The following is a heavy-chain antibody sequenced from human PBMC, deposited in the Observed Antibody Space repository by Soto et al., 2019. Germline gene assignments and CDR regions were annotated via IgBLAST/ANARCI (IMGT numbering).Heavy chain of an antibody. CDR2: ISYDGSNK. CDR1: GFTFSSYG. D-gene: IGHD5-18*01. V-gene: IGHV3-30*18. J-gene: IGHJ4*02. Sequence: PGGSLRLSCAASGFTFSSYGMHWVRQAPGKGLEWVAVISYDGSNKYYADSVKGRFTISRDNSKNTLYLQMNSLRAEDTAVYYCAKARSRIQLWLSYDYWGQGTLVTVSS. CDR3: AKARSRIQLWLSYDY.